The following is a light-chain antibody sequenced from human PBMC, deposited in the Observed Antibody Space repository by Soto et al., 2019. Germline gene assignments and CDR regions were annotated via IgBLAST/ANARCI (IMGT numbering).Light chain of an antibody. V-gene: IGLV1-44*01. CDR1: SSNIGTSS. Sequence: HSALNHPPSAKGADRETGPISSSRSSSNIGTSSVHWYKHLPGTAPKPLIYTNDQRPSGVPDRFSGSKSGTSAFLAISGLLSDDETNYYWAVWEASLNGHVFGAGTKVTVL. CDR2: TND. J-gene: IGLJ1*01. CDR3: AVWEASLNGHV.